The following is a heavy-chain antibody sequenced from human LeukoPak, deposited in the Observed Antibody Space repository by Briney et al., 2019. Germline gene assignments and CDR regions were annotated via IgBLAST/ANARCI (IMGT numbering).Heavy chain of an antibody. CDR2: IYYSGST. V-gene: IGHV4-59*01. CDR3: ARDRYNWNY. Sequence: PSETLSLTCTVSGGSISSYYWSWIRQPPGKGLEWIGYIYYSGSTNYNPSLKSRVTISVDTSKNQFPLKLSSVTAADTAVYYCARDRYNWNYWGQGTLVTVSS. J-gene: IGHJ4*02. D-gene: IGHD1-20*01. CDR1: GGSISSYY.